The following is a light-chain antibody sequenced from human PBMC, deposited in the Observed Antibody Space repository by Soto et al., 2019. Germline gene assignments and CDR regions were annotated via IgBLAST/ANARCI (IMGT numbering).Light chain of an antibody. J-gene: IGKJ2*01. CDR1: QSISGW. CDR2: DAS. Sequence: DIQMTQSPSTLSASVGDRVTITCRASQSISGWLAWYQQKPGKAPNLLISDASSFESGVPSRFSGSGSGTEFTLTISGLQPDDFATYYCQQYSSYSSFGQGTKLEIK. V-gene: IGKV1-5*01. CDR3: QQYSSYSS.